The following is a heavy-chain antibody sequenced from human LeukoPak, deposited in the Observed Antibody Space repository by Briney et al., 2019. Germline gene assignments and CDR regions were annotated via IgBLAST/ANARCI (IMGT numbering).Heavy chain of an antibody. CDR3: AKQRGLRTDYFDY. CDR1: GFTFNNYA. Sequence: GGSLRLSCAASGFTFNNYAMNWVRQAPGKGLEWVSAISGSGGSTYYADSVKGRFTISRDNSKNTLYLQMNSLRAEDTAVYYCAKQRGLRTDYFDYWGQGTLITVSS. CDR2: ISGSGGST. V-gene: IGHV3-23*01. J-gene: IGHJ4*02. D-gene: IGHD1-1*01.